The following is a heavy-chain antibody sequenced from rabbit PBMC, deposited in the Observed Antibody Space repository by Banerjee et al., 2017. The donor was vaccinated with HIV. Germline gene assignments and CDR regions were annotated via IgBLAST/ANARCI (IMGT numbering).Heavy chain of an antibody. J-gene: IGHJ6*01. D-gene: IGHD6-1*01. CDR2: IDAGSSGST. CDR3: ARRFSSGYAGYAYATGMDL. Sequence: QSLEESGGDLVKPGASLTLTCTASGFSFSSGYDMCWVRQAPGKGPEWIGCIDAGSSGSTYYASWAKGRFTISKTSSTTVTLQMTSLTAADTATYFCARRFSSGYAGYAYATGMDLWGPGTL. CDR1: GFSFSSGYD. V-gene: IGHV1S40*01.